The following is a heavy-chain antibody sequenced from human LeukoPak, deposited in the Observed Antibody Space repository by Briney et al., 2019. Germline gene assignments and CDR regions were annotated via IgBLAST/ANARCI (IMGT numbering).Heavy chain of an antibody. J-gene: IGHJ4*02. CDR1: GYTFTDYY. CDR3: ARGAGEGSWLIDY. D-gene: IGHD3-16*01. V-gene: IGHV1/OR15-3*02. CDR2: SNGANGNT. Sequence: ASVKVSCKASGYTFTDYYVHWVRLVPGQRLEWMGCSNGANGNTEYSHEFQGRVTITRDTSARTAYMELSSLRSEDTAVYYCARGAGEGSWLIDYWGQGTLVIVSS.